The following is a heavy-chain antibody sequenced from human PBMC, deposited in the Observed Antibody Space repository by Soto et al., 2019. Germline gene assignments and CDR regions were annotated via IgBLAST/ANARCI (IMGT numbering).Heavy chain of an antibody. CDR3: ARASFYHYESSAYSYLDH. CDR1: GFTFSDFG. D-gene: IGHD3-22*01. Sequence: GGSLRLSCAASGFTFSDFGMHWVRQAPGKGLEWVAVIWYDGRNKFYADSVKGRSTNSRDNSKNTMKLQMNSMRAEDTALYYCARASFYHYESSAYSYLDHWGQGTVVTVSS. V-gene: IGHV3-33*01. J-gene: IGHJ4*02. CDR2: IWYDGRNK.